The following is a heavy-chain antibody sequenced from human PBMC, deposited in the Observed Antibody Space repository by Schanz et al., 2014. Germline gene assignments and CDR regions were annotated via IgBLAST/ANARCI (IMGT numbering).Heavy chain of an antibody. V-gene: IGHV3-7*01. CDR2: IKQDGSEK. J-gene: IGHJ4*02. Sequence: EVQLVESGGGMVQPGGSLRLSCAASGFSFSNYWMSWVRQAPGKGLEWVANIKQDGSEKYYVDSVKGRFTISRDNAKNSLYLQMNGLRAEDTAVFYCARDGAELYYFDDWGQGTLVTVSS. CDR3: ARDGAELYYFDD. D-gene: IGHD1-1*01. CDR1: GFSFSNYW.